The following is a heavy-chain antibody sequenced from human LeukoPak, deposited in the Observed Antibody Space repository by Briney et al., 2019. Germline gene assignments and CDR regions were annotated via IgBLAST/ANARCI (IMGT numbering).Heavy chain of an antibody. Sequence: ASVKVSCKASVYTFSGYYMHGVRQPPGQGLEWMGWINPNSGGTNYAQKFQGRGTMTRYPSNSTAYIVLGSVRSEDRGVCYCLRVSLFIAVAGVFDYWGKGTLVTVSS. V-gene: IGHV1-2*02. CDR3: LRVSLFIAVAGVFDY. D-gene: IGHD6-19*01. J-gene: IGHJ4*02. CDR2: INPNSGGT. CDR1: VYTFSGYY.